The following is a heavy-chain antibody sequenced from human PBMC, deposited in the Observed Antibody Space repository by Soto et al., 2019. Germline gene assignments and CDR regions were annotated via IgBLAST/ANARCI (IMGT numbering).Heavy chain of an antibody. V-gene: IGHV3-7*05. CDR3: ARVWATIFGVIFIEASSLNAFDI. J-gene: IGHJ3*02. Sequence: EVQLVESGGGLVQPGGSLRLSCAASGFTFSSYCMSWVRQAPGKGLEWVANINQDGSEKYYVDSVKGRFTISRDNAKNSLYLQMNSLRAEDTAVYYCARVWATIFGVIFIEASSLNAFDIWGQGTMVTVSS. CDR2: INQDGSEK. CDR1: GFTFSSYC. D-gene: IGHD3-3*01.